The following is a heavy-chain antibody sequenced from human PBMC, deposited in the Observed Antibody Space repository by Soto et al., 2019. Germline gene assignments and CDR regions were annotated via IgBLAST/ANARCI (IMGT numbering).Heavy chain of an antibody. CDR1: GYTLTELS. CDR3: ATQTTVGWFDP. Sequence: VKVSCKVSGYTLTELSMHWVRQAPGKGLEWMGGFDPEDGETIYAQKFQGRVTMIEDTSTDTAYMELSSLRSEDTAVYYCATQTTVGWFDPWGQGTLVTVSS. D-gene: IGHD4-4*01. V-gene: IGHV1-24*01. J-gene: IGHJ5*02. CDR2: FDPEDGET.